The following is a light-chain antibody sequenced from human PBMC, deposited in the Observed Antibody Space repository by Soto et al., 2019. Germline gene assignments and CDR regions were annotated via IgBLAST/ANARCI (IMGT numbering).Light chain of an antibody. V-gene: IGKV3-20*01. Sequence: IVLTQPPGTLALSPEERDTLSCSAIQSVSSSYLAWYQQKPGQAPRLLIYGASSRPTGIPERFSGSGSGTDFTLTISRLEPEDFAVYYCQQSAGSPALTFGGGTKVDI. CDR3: QQSAGSPALT. CDR2: GAS. CDR1: QSVSSSY. J-gene: IGKJ4*01.